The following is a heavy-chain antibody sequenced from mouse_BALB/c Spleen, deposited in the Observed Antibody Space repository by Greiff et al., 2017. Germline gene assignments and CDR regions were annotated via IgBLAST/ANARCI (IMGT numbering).Heavy chain of an antibody. V-gene: IGHV1-14*01. Sequence: EVQLVESGPELVKPGASVKMSCKASGYTFTSYVMDWVKQKPGQGLEWIGYINPYNDGTKYNEKFKGKATLTSDKSSSTAYMELSSLTSEDSAVYYCARGRGPIKDYAMDYWGQGTSVTVSS. CDR1: GYTFTSYV. D-gene: IGHD1-1*02. CDR2: INPYNDGT. CDR3: ARGRGPIKDYAMDY. J-gene: IGHJ4*01.